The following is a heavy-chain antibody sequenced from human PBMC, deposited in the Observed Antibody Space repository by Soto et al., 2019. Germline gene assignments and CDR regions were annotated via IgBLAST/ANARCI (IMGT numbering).Heavy chain of an antibody. CDR3: ARGTVTPCYDGMDV. V-gene: IGHV4-31*03. CDR2: IDYSGST. J-gene: IGHJ6*02. D-gene: IGHD4-17*01. Sequence: QVQLQESGPGLVKPSQTLSLTCTVSGGSISSGGYYWSWIRQHPGKGLEWIGYIDYSGSTYYSPSLKCRVTLTVDTSKNQFSLKLSSVTAEDTAVYDGARGTVTPCYDGMDVWGQGTTVTVSS. CDR1: GGSISSGGYY.